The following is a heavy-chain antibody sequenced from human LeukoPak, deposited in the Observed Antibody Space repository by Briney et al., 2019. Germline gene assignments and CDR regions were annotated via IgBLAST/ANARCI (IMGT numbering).Heavy chain of an antibody. D-gene: IGHD3-10*01. CDR1: GFAFSSYG. CDR2: IRYGGSDK. CDR3: ARDLPSGEEKGLRAESR. J-gene: IGHJ4*02. Sequence: PGGSLRLSCAASGFAFSSYGMHWVRQAPGKGLEWVAFIRYGGSDKYYADSVKGRFTISRDNAKNSLYLQMNSLRAEDTAVYYCARDLPSGEEKGLRAESRWGQGTLVTVSS. V-gene: IGHV3-30*02.